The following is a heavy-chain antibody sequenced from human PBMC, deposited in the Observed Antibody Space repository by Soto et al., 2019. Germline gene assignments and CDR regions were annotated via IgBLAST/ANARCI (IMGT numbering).Heavy chain of an antibody. Sequence: PGGPLRLSCAASGFTFDDYGMSWVRQAPGKGLEWVSGINWNGGSTGYADSVKGRFTISRDNAKNSLYLQMNSLRAEDTALYHCARDLGVVPAADNWFDPWGQGTLVTVSS. CDR1: GFTFDDYG. J-gene: IGHJ5*02. V-gene: IGHV3-20*01. D-gene: IGHD2-2*01. CDR3: ARDLGVVPAADNWFDP. CDR2: INWNGGST.